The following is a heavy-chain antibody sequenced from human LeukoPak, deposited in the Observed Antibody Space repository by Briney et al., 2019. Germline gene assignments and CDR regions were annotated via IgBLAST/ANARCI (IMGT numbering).Heavy chain of an antibody. CDR2: INHSGST. V-gene: IGHV4-34*01. CDR1: GGSFSGYY. CDR3: ARLTGDGEGSTDY. J-gene: IGHJ4*02. D-gene: IGHD7-27*01. Sequence: SETLSLTCAVYGGSFSGYYWSWIRQPPGKGLEWIGEINHSGSTNYNPSLKSRVTISVDTSKNQFSLKLSSVTAADTAVYYCARLTGDGEGSTDYWGQGTLVTVSS.